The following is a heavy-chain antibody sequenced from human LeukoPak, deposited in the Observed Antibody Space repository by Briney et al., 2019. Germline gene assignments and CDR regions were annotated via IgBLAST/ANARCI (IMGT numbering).Heavy chain of an antibody. Sequence: GGSLRLSCAASGFTFDDYAMHWVRQAPGKGLEWVSLISWDGGSTYYADSVKGRFTISRDNSKNSLYLQMNSLRAEDTALYYCAKAPSHSGRYDWYFDLWGRGTLVTVSS. CDR2: ISWDGGST. J-gene: IGHJ2*01. CDR3: AKAPSHSGRYDWYFDL. V-gene: IGHV3-43D*03. D-gene: IGHD1-26*01. CDR1: GFTFDDYA.